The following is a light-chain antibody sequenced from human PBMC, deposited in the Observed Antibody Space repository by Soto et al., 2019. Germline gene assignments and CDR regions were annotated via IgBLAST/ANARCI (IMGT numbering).Light chain of an antibody. V-gene: IGKV3-11*01. CDR3: QQRSNWWT. Sequence: IVLTHSPGTLSLSTGERATLSCRASQSVNSRLAWYQHKPGQAPRRLIYGASSRATGIPDRFSGSGSGTDSTLTISSLEPEDFAVYYCQQRSNWWTFGQGTKVDIK. J-gene: IGKJ1*01. CDR1: QSVNSR. CDR2: GAS.